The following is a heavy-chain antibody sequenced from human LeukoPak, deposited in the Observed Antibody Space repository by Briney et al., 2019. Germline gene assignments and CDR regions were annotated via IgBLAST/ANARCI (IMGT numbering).Heavy chain of an antibody. Sequence: PSGTLSLTCAVSGASISSSARWSWVRQFPGKGLEWIGEVYHGGSTNYNPSLKSRVTISLDNSNNHFSLRLSSVTAADTARYYCARRGCSGYEAYFDYWGQGALVTVSS. V-gene: IGHV4-4*02. CDR1: GASISSSAR. J-gene: IGHJ4*02. D-gene: IGHD5-12*01. CDR2: VYHGGST. CDR3: ARRGCSGYEAYFDY.